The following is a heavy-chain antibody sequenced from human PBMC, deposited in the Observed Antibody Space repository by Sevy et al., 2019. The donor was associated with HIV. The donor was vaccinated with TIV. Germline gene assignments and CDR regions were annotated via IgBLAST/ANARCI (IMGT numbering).Heavy chain of an antibody. V-gene: IGHV3-30-3*01. J-gene: IGHJ4*02. CDR1: GFTFSSYA. CDR2: ISYDGSNK. CDR3: ARDRGSGKIVFLDY. D-gene: IGHD3-10*01. Sequence: GGSLRLSCAASGFTFSSYAMHWVRQAPGKGLEWVAVISYDGSNKYYADSVKGRFTISRDNSKNTLYLQMNSLRTEDTAVYYCARDRGSGKIVFLDYWGQGTLVTVSS.